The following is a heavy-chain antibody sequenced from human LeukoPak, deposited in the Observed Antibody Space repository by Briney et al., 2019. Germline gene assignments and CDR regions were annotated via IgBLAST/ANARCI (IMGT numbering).Heavy chain of an antibody. V-gene: IGHV4-39*01. CDR1: GGSISSSHYY. D-gene: IGHD3/OR15-3a*01. Sequence: SETLSLTCTVSGGSISSSHYYWGWIRQTPGKGLEWIGTIYYSGTTYYNPSLESRATISEDTSKNQFSLTLRSVTAADTAVYYCARLISDYYYYYIDVWGKGTTVTVSS. CDR2: IYYSGTT. CDR3: ARLISDYYYYYIDV. J-gene: IGHJ6*03.